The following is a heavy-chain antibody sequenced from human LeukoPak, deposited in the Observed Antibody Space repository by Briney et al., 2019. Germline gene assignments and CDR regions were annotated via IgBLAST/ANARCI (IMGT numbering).Heavy chain of an antibody. V-gene: IGHV3-30*18. Sequence: PGRSLRLSCAASGFTFSSYGMHWVRQAPGKGLEWVAVISYDGSNKYYADSVKGRFTISRDNSKNTLYLQMNSLRAEDTAVYYCAKDPGIAVAATEEYFQHWGQGTLVTVSS. D-gene: IGHD6-19*01. CDR1: GFTFSSYG. CDR3: AKDPGIAVAATEEYFQH. CDR2: ISYDGSNK. J-gene: IGHJ1*01.